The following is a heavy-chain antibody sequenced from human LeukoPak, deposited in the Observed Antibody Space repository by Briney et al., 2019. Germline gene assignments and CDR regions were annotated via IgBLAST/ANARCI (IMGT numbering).Heavy chain of an antibody. CDR2: ANQSGST. CDR1: GGSLSLYY. D-gene: IGHD3-3*01. CDR3: ARGRSDFWRGEYFDY. Sequence: PAETLSLTCAVFGGSLSLYYWSWIRQPPGKGLEWMGEANQSGSTNYNPSLKSRVTISVNTSKNQFSLKLNSVTPADTACYDCARGRSDFWRGEYFDYWGQRTLV. J-gene: IGHJ4*02. V-gene: IGHV4-34*01.